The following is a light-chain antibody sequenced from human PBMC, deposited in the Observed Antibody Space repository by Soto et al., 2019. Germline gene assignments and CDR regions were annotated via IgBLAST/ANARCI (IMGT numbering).Light chain of an antibody. CDR1: DSNIGSTA. V-gene: IGLV1-44*01. CDR3: ATWDASVSGWV. CDR2: SSN. Sequence: QSVLTQPPSVSATPGQGVTLSCSGGDSNIGSTAVNWYQQVPGTAPKLLIYSSNQRPSGVPDRISGSKSGTSASLAISGLQSEDEADYYCATWDASVSGWVFGGGTKVTVL. J-gene: IGLJ3*02.